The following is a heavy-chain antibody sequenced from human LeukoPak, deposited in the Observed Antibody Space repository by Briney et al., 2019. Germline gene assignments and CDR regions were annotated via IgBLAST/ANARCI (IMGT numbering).Heavy chain of an antibody. Sequence: GGPLRLSCAASGFTFSSYWMSWVRQAPGKGLEWVANIKQDGSEKYYVDSVKGRFTISRDNAKNSLYLQMNSLRAEDTAAYYCTTEWFGELFGDYWGQGTLVTVSS. V-gene: IGHV3-7*03. J-gene: IGHJ4*02. D-gene: IGHD3-10*01. CDR2: IKQDGSEK. CDR1: GFTFSSYW. CDR3: TTEWFGELFGDY.